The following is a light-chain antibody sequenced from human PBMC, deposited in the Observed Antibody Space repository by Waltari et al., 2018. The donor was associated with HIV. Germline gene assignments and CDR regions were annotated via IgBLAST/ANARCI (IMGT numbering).Light chain of an antibody. Sequence: QSALTQPASVSGSPGQSNTISCTVTSSDVGCYNRVSWYQQYPGKAPKLIIYEVTKRPSGVSNRFSGSKSSNTASLTLSGLQADDEADYYCSSYAGARVFGGGTNLIVL. CDR1: SSDVGCYNR. CDR2: EVT. CDR3: SSYAGARV. J-gene: IGLJ3*02. V-gene: IGLV2-23*02.